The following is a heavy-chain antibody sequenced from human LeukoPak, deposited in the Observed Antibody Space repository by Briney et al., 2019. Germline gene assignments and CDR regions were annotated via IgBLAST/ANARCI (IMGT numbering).Heavy chain of an antibody. Sequence: ASVKVSCKASGYTVTSYGISWVRQAPGQGLEWMGWISAYNGNTNYAQKLQGRVTMTTDTSTSTAYMELRSLRSDDTAVYYCAREGYSSSWYGLHYYYMDVWGKGTTVTISS. CDR3: AREGYSSSWYGLHYYYMDV. J-gene: IGHJ6*03. D-gene: IGHD6-13*01. CDR1: GYTVTSYG. CDR2: ISAYNGNT. V-gene: IGHV1-18*01.